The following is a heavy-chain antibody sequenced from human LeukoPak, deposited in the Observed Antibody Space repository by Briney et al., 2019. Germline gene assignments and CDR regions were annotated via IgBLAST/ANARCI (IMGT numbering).Heavy chain of an antibody. Sequence: PSETLSLTCTVSGGSVNSGGYYWSWIRQSPGNGLEWIVYVYYSGTTNYNPSLKSRVTISLDTSKDQFSLRLNSVTAADTAVYYCAREYSSSSRGDYYYYGMAVWGPGTTVTVSS. D-gene: IGHD6-6*01. V-gene: IGHV4-61*08. CDR2: VYYSGTT. CDR1: GGSVNSGGYY. CDR3: AREYSSSSRGDYYYYGMAV. J-gene: IGHJ6*02.